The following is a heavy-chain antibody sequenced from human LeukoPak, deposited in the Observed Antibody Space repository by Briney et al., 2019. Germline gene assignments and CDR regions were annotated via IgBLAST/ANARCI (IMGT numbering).Heavy chain of an antibody. D-gene: IGHD3-10*01. Sequence: GASVKVSCKASGYTFTNYGISWVRQAPGQGLEWMGWISAYNGNTNYAQKLQGRVTMTTDTSTSTAYMELRSLRSDDTAVYYCARDKGIWFGELIGYWGQGTLVTVSS. CDR2: ISAYNGNT. V-gene: IGHV1-18*01. CDR1: GYTFTNYG. CDR3: ARDKGIWFGELIGY. J-gene: IGHJ4*02.